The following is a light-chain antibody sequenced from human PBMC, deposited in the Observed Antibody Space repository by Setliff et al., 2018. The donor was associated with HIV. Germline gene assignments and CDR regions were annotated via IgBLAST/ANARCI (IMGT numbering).Light chain of an antibody. V-gene: IGLV2-14*03. J-gene: IGLJ1*01. CDR3: SSYTSSGTYV. CDR2: DVS. Sequence: QSALTQPASVSGSPGQSITISCTGTSSDVGGYNYVSWYQQHPGKAPKLMMSDVSKRPSGVSNRFSGSKSGNTASLTISGLQAEDEADYYCSSYTSSGTYVFGTGTKVTV. CDR1: SSDVGGYNY.